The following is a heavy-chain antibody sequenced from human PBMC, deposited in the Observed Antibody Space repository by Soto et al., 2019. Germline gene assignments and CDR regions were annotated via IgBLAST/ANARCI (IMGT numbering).Heavy chain of an antibody. CDR3: ARYHSRSFLNWFDP. CDR2: IYYSGSI. Sequence: SETLSLTCTVSGGSISSSSYYWGWIRQPPGKGLEWIGSIYYSGSIYYNPSLKSRVTISVDTSKNQFSLKLSSVTAADTAVYYCARYHSRSFLNWFDPWGQGTLVTVSS. CDR1: GGSISSSSYY. J-gene: IGHJ5*02. D-gene: IGHD6-13*01. V-gene: IGHV4-39*01.